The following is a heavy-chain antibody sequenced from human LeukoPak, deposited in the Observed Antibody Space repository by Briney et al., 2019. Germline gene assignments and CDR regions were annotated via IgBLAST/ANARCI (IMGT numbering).Heavy chain of an antibody. CDR2: IYHSGST. V-gene: IGHV4-38-2*02. Sequence: SETLSLTCTVSGYSISSGYYWGWIRQPPGKGLEWIGSIYHSGSTYYNPSLKSRVTISVDTSKNQFSLQLSSVTAADTAVYYCARGAEIYYDNSGYYFLHYYMDVWGKGTTVTISS. CDR3: ARGAEIYYDNSGYYFLHYYMDV. CDR1: GYSISSGYY. J-gene: IGHJ6*03. D-gene: IGHD3-22*01.